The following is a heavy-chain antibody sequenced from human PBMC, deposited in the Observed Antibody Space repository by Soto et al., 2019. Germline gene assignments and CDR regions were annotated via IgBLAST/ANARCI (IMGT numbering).Heavy chain of an antibody. CDR2: MNPNSGNT. CDR3: ARGLFERGAAAVDY. CDR1: GYTFTSYD. V-gene: IGHV1-8*01. Sequence: ASLKVSCKASGYTFTSYDINWVRQATGQGLEWMGWMNPNSGNTGYAQKFQGRVTMTRNTSISTAYIELSSLRSEDTAVYYCARGLFERGAAAVDYWGQGTLVTVSS. D-gene: IGHD6-13*01. J-gene: IGHJ4*02.